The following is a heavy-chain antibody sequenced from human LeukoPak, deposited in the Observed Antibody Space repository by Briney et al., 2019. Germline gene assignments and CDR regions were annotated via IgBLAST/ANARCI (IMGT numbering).Heavy chain of an antibody. J-gene: IGHJ3*02. CDR1: GYTFTSYD. Sequence: ASVKVSCKASGYTFTSYDINWVRQATGQGLEWMGWMNPNSGNTGYAQKFQGRVTITRNTSISTAYMELSSLRSEDTAVYYCARFWAKSGSYPRRHAFDIWGQGTMVTVSS. D-gene: IGHD1-26*01. CDR3: ARFWAKSGSYPRRHAFDI. V-gene: IGHV1-8*03. CDR2: MNPNSGNT.